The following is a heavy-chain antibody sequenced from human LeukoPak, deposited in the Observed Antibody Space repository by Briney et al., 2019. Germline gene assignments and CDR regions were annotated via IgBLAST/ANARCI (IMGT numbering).Heavy chain of an antibody. CDR1: GGTFSSYA. CDR3: ARAAVAGTAHPGFDHLGY. D-gene: IGHD6-19*01. V-gene: IGHV1-69*04. CDR2: IIPSFGIA. J-gene: IGHJ4*02. Sequence: SVKVSCKASGGTFSSYAISWVRQAPGQGLEWMGRIIPSFGIANYAQKFQGRVTITADKSTSTAYMELSSLRSEDTAVYYCARAAVAGTAHPGFDHLGYWGQGTLVTVSS.